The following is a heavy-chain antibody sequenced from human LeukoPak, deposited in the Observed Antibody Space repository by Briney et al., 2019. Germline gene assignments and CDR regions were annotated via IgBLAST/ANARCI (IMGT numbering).Heavy chain of an antibody. Sequence: GGSLRLSCAASGFTFSSYAMHWVRQAPGKGLEYVSAISSNGGSTYYANSVKGRFTISRDNSKNTLYLQMGSPRAEDMAVYYCARDGWLHPFDYWGQGTLVTVSS. CDR3: ARDGWLHPFDY. D-gene: IGHD5-12*01. V-gene: IGHV3-64*01. CDR2: ISSNGGST. J-gene: IGHJ4*02. CDR1: GFTFSSYA.